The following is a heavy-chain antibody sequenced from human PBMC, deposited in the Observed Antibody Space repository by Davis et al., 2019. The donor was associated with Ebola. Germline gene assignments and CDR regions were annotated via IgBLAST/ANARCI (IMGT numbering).Heavy chain of an antibody. V-gene: IGHV5-10-1*01. Sequence: KVSCKASGYTFTSYGISWVRQMPGKGLEWMGRIDPSDSYTNYSPSFQGHVTISADKSISTAYLQWSSLKASDTAMYYCARGTDSGYDVVYWGQGTLVTVSS. D-gene: IGHD5-12*01. J-gene: IGHJ4*02. CDR3: ARGTDSGYDVVY. CDR1: GYTFTSYG. CDR2: IDPSDSYT.